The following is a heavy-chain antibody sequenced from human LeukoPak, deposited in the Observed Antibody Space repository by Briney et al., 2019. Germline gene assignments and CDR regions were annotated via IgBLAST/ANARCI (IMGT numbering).Heavy chain of an antibody. CDR1: GGSISSYY. CDR3: ARGNHDQIDY. CDR2: IYTSGST. D-gene: IGHD1-14*01. Sequence: SETLSLTCTVSGGSISSYYWSWIRQPAGKGLEWIGRIYTSGSTNDNPPLKIPGTMSVDTSKNQFSLKLSSVTAADTAVYYCARGNHDQIDYWGQGTLVTVSS. V-gene: IGHV4-4*07. J-gene: IGHJ4*02.